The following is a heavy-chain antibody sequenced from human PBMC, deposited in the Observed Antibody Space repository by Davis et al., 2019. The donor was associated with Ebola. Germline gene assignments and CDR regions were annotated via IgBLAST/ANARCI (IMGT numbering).Heavy chain of an antibody. CDR1: GFTFSSYA. CDR2: ISGSGGST. V-gene: IGHV3-23*01. CDR3: AKDPLFQRTGTTSLSY. J-gene: IGHJ4*02. Sequence: GESLKISCAASGFTFSSYAMSWVRQAPGKGLEWVSAISGSGGSTYYADSVKGRFTISRDNSKNTLYLQMNSLRAEDTAVYYCAKDPLFQRTGTTSLSYWGQGTLVTVSS. D-gene: IGHD1-7*01.